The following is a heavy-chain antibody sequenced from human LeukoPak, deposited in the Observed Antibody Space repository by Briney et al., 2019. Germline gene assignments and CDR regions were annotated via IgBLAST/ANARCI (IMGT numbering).Heavy chain of an antibody. Sequence: RSLRLSCEASGFTFSNYGMHWVRQAPGKGLEWVAVISYHGSDKYFADSVKGRFTISRDNSKNTVYLQMNSLRAEDTAVYYCARMAFMDRAYLGFDYWGQGTLVTVSS. V-gene: IGHV3-30*03. D-gene: IGHD3-10*01. CDR3: ARMAFMDRAYLGFDY. CDR1: GFTFSNYG. J-gene: IGHJ4*02. CDR2: ISYHGSDK.